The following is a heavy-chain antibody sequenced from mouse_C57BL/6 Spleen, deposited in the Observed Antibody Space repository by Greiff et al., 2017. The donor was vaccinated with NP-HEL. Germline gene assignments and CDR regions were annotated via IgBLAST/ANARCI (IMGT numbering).Heavy chain of an antibody. Sequence: QVQLKESGAELARPGASVKLSCKASGYTFTSYGISWVKQRTGQGLEWIGEIYPRSGNTYYNEKFKGKATLTADKSSSTAYMELRSLTSEDSAVYFCARLPSLFHYYAMDYWGQGTSVTVSS. CDR2: IYPRSGNT. CDR1: GYTFTSYG. D-gene: IGHD1-2*01. CDR3: ARLPSLFHYYAMDY. V-gene: IGHV1-81*01. J-gene: IGHJ4*01.